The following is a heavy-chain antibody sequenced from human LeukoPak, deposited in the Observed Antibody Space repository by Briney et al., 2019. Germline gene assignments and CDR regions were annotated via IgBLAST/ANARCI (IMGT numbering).Heavy chain of an antibody. CDR1: GGSVSHSSYY. D-gene: IGHD3-16*02. CDR2: IYYSGSA. CDR3: ARRTHRTYDYVWGSYRSSFDY. V-gene: IGHV4-39*07. Sequence: SETLSLTCTVSGGSVSHSSYYWAWIRQPPGKGLEWIGSIYYSGSAYYSPSLKSRVTISVDTSKNQFSLKLSSVTAADTAVYYCARRTHRTYDYVWGSYRSSFDYWGQGTLVTVSS. J-gene: IGHJ4*02.